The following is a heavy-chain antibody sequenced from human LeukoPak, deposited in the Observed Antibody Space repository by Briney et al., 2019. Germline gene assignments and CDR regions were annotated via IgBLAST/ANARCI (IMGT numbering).Heavy chain of an antibody. Sequence: GASVKVSCKASGYTFTSYGISWVRQAPGQGLEWMGWISAYNGNTNYAQKLQGRVTMTTDTSTSTAYMELRSLRSDDTAVYYCARFNEGVVVPADAFDIWGQGTMVTVSS. CDR3: ARFNEGVVVPADAFDI. J-gene: IGHJ3*02. CDR2: ISAYNGNT. D-gene: IGHD2-2*01. CDR1: GYTFTSYG. V-gene: IGHV1-18*01.